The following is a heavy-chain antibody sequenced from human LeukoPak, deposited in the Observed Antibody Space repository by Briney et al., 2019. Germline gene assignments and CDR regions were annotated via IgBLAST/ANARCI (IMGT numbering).Heavy chain of an antibody. Sequence: ASVKVSCKASGGTFSSYAISWVRQAPGQGLEWMGGIIPIFGTANYAQKFQGRVTITADESTSTAYMELSSLRSDDTAVYYCARDYEFGDPDFDYWGQGTLVTVSS. J-gene: IGHJ4*02. D-gene: IGHD3-10*01. CDR1: GGTFSSYA. CDR3: ARDYEFGDPDFDY. CDR2: IIPIFGTA. V-gene: IGHV1-69*13.